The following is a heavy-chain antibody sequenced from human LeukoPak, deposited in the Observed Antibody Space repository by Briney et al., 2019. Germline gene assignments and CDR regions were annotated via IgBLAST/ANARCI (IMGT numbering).Heavy chain of an antibody. CDR1: GFTFSSYA. CDR3: AKDLVEGELSSFDY. Sequence: GGSLRLSCAASGFTFSSYAMSWVRQAPGKGLEWVSAISGSGGSTYYADSVKGRFTISRDNSKNTLYLQMNSLRAKDTAVYYCAKDLVEGELSSFDYWGQGTLVTVSS. D-gene: IGHD3-16*02. J-gene: IGHJ4*02. V-gene: IGHV3-23*01. CDR2: ISGSGGST.